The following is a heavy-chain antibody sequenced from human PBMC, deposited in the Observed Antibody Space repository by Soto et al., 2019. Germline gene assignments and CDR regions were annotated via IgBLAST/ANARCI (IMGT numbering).Heavy chain of an antibody. V-gene: IGHV1-69*01. D-gene: IGHD3-16*01. CDR3: ASEIKGDGYYYYGMDA. CDR2: IIPIFGTA. J-gene: IGHJ6*02. CDR1: GGTFSSYA. Sequence: QVQRVQSGAEVKKPGSSVTVSCTASGGTFSSYAISWVRQAPGQGLAWMGGIIPIFGTANYAQKFQGRVTITADESTRTAYMELSSLRSEDTAVYYCASEIKGDGYYYYGMDAWGQGTTVTVSS.